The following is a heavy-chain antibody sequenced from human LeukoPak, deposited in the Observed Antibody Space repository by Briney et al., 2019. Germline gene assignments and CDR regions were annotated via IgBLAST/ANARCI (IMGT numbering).Heavy chain of an antibody. CDR1: GFTFTSYS. CDR2: TSDRGDYT. CDR3: AKRPGKAAAGPFDP. V-gene: IGHV3-23*01. Sequence: GGSLRLSCAASGFTFTSYSMSWVRQAPGKGLEWVSGTSDRGDYTYYADSVKGRFTISRDNSKNTLYLQMNSLRAEDTAIYYCAKRPGKAAAGPFDPWGQGTLVTVSS. D-gene: IGHD6-13*01. J-gene: IGHJ5*02.